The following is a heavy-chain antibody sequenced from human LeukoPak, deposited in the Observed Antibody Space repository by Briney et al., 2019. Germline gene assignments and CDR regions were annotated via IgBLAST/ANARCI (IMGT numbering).Heavy chain of an antibody. J-gene: IGHJ6*03. CDR2: ISSSGSTI. V-gene: IGHV3-48*03. CDR1: GFTFSSYE. Sequence: GGSLRLSCVASGFTFSSYEMNWVRQAPGKGLEWVSYISSSGSTIYYADSVRGRFTISRDNAKNSLYLQMNSLRGEDTAVYYCARDGVTRRYNTYYYMDVWGKGTTVTVSS. CDR3: ARDGVTRRYNTYYYMDV. D-gene: IGHD1-1*01.